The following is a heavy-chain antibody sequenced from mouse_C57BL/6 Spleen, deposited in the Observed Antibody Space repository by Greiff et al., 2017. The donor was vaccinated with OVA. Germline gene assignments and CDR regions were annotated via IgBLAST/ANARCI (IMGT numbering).Heavy chain of an antibody. J-gene: IGHJ4*01. CDR3: ARHGNWDEGYAMDY. CDR2: ISNLAYSI. V-gene: IGHV5-15*01. D-gene: IGHD4-1*01. Sequence: EVQGVESGGGLVQPGGSLKLSCAASGFTFSDYGMAWVRQAPRKGPEWVAFISNLAYSIYYADTVTGRFTISRENAKNTLYLEMSSLRSEDTAMYYCARHGNWDEGYAMDYWGQGTSVTVSS. CDR1: GFTFSDYG.